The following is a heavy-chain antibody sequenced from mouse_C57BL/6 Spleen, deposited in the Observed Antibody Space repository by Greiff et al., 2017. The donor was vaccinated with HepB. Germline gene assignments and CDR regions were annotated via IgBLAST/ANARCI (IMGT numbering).Heavy chain of an antibody. D-gene: IGHD1-1*01. CDR1: GYAFSSYW. V-gene: IGHV1-80*01. Sequence: VQLQQSGAELVKPGASVKISCKASGYAFSSYWMNWVKPRPGKGLEWIGQIYPGDGDTNYNGKFKGKATLTAYKSSSTAYMQLSSLTSEDSAVYCCARRMHYYGSSPYYFDYWGQGTTLTVSS. CDR3: ARRMHYYGSSPYYFDY. J-gene: IGHJ2*01. CDR2: IYPGDGDT.